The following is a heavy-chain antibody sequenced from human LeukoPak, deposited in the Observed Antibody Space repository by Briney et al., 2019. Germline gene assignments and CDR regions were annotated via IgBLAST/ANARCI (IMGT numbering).Heavy chain of an antibody. J-gene: IGHJ4*02. CDR2: LSGSGGAT. Sequence: GGSLRLSCAASGFTFRNYAMSWVRQAPGKGLGWVSLLSGSGGATKYADSVRGRFTISRDNSMNTLYLQMNSLRAEDTAVYYCARVVYSGSYYGGFDYWGQGTLVTVSS. CDR3: ARVVYSGSYYGGFDY. CDR1: GFTFRNYA. V-gene: IGHV3-23*01. D-gene: IGHD1-26*01.